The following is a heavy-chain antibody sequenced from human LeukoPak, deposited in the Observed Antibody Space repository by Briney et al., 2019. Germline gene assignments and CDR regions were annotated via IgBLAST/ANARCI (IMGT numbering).Heavy chain of an antibody. CDR1: GFTFSSYA. D-gene: IGHD3-22*01. Sequence: PGGSLRLSCAASGFTFSSYAMSWLRQAPGKGLEWVSAISGSGGSTYYADSVKGRFTISRDNSKNTLYLQLNNLRAEDTAVYYFAKGPYYYESSRYPSIWGQGTMVTVSS. CDR2: ISGSGGST. J-gene: IGHJ3*02. V-gene: IGHV3-23*01. CDR3: AKGPYYYESSRYPSI.